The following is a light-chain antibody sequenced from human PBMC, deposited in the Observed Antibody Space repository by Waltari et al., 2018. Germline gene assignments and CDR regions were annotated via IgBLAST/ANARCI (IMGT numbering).Light chain of an antibody. CDR2: EVT. V-gene: IGLV2-8*01. Sequence: QSALTQPPSASGSPGQSVTISCTGTSSDIGCYNYVSWYQQHPGTAPKLMIYEVTKRPSGVPDRFSASKSGNTASLTVSGLQAEDEADYYCSSFAGSTNWVFGGGTKLTVL. J-gene: IGLJ3*02. CDR3: SSFAGSTNWV. CDR1: SSDIGCYNY.